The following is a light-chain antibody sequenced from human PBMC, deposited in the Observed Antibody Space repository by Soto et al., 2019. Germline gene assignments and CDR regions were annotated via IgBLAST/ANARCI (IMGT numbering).Light chain of an antibody. CDR2: DAS. CDR1: QYVSSF. V-gene: IGKV3-11*01. CDR3: QQHGTSPIT. J-gene: IGKJ5*01. Sequence: EIVLTQSPATLSLSPGERATLSCRASQYVSSFLAWYQQKAGQAPRLLIYDASHRATGIPARFSGSGSGTDFTLTISRLEPEDFAVYYCQQHGTSPITFGQGTRLENK.